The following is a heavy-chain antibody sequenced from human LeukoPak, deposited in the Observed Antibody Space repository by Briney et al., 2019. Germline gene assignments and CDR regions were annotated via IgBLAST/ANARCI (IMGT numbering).Heavy chain of an antibody. V-gene: IGHV3-30*02. CDR2: IRYDGSNK. CDR3: ATPPTVTTKNWFDP. CDR1: GFTFSSYG. D-gene: IGHD4-11*01. J-gene: IGHJ5*02. Sequence: GGSLRLSCAASGFTFSSYGMHWVRQAPGKGLEWVAFIRYDGSNKYYADSVKGRFTISRDNSKNTLYLLMNSLRAEDTAVYYCATPPTVTTKNWFDPWGQGTLVTVSS.